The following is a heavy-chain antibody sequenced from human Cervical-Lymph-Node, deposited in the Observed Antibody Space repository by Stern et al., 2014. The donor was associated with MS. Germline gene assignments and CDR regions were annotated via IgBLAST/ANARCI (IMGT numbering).Heavy chain of an antibody. V-gene: IGHV4-31*03. CDR2: VYFSGKT. CDR1: GGSLTNGGYY. Sequence: QVQLQESGPGLVKPSQTLSLTCTVSGGSLTNGGYYWTWIRQHPGKGLEYIGYVYFSGKTNYNPSLKSRVLMSIDTSKRQFSLKLNSVTAADTAVYYCARGDPDAFDIWGLGTMVTVSS. CDR3: ARGDPDAFDI. J-gene: IGHJ3*02.